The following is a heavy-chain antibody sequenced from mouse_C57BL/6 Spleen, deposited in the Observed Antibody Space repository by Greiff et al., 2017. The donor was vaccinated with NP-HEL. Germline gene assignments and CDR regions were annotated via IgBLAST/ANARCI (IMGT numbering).Heavy chain of an antibody. Sequence: VQLQQSGPGLVQPSQSLSITCTVSGFSLTSYGVHWVRQSPGKGLEWLGVIWSGGSTDYNAAFISRLSISKDNSKSQVFFKMNSLQADDTAIYYCARSVMITTAYYAMDYWGQGTSVTVSS. D-gene: IGHD2-4*01. CDR3: ARSVMITTAYYAMDY. CDR2: IWSGGST. J-gene: IGHJ4*01. CDR1: GFSLTSYG. V-gene: IGHV2-2*01.